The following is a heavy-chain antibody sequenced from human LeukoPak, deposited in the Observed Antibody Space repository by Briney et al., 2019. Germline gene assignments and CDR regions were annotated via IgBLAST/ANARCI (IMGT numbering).Heavy chain of an antibody. V-gene: IGHV3-9*01. D-gene: IGHD3-10*01. CDR3: AKDRAMVRGVISH. J-gene: IGHJ4*02. CDR1: GFTFDNFA. Sequence: PGGPLRPSCAASGFTFDNFAMHWVRQAPGRGWGGAQSISWNSGDIGYADSVKGRFTISRDNAKNSLFLQMNSLRAEDTALYYCAKDRAMVRGVISHWGQGTLITVSS. CDR2: ISWNSGDI.